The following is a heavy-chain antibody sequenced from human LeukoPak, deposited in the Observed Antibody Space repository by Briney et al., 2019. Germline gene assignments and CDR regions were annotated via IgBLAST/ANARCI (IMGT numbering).Heavy chain of an antibody. V-gene: IGHV1-18*01. CDR2: ISAYNGNT. CDR1: GYTFTSYG. Sequence: ASVKVSCKASGYTFTSYGISWVRQAPGQGLEWMGWISAYNGNTNYAQKLQGRVTMTTDTPTSTAYMELRSLRSDDTAVYYCARDTVVVVVAATHYYYYGMDVWGQGTTVTVSS. J-gene: IGHJ6*02. D-gene: IGHD2-15*01. CDR3: ARDTVVVVVAATHYYYYGMDV.